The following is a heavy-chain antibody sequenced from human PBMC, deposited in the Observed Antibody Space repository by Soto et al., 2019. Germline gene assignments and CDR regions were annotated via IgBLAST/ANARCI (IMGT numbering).Heavy chain of an antibody. CDR1: GFTFSGFA. J-gene: IGHJ6*02. CDR3: VKAKRLTMYGVVIIGYYYGMDV. Sequence: GGSLRLSCSASGFTFSGFAMHWVRQAPGKGLEYVSEISSNGNSTYYADSVKGRFTISRDNNKNTLYLQMSSLRPEDTAAYFCVKAKRLTMYGVVIIGYYYGMDVWGQGTTVTVSS. V-gene: IGHV3-64D*06. CDR2: ISSNGNST. D-gene: IGHD3-3*01.